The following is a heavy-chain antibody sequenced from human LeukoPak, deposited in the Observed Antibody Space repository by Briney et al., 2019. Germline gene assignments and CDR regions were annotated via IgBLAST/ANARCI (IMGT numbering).Heavy chain of an antibody. CDR1: GFTFSDYY. J-gene: IGHJ6*04. CDR3: AELGITMIGGV. V-gene: IGHV3-11*04. D-gene: IGHD3-10*02. CDR2: ISSSGSLV. Sequence: GGSLRLSCAASGFTFSDYYMSWVRQAPGKGLEWVSYISSSGSLVYYTDSVKGRFTISRDNAKNSLYLQMNSLRAEDTAVYYCAELGITMIGGVWGKGTTVTISS.